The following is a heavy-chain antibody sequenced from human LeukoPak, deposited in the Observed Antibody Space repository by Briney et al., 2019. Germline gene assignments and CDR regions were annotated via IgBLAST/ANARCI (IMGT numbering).Heavy chain of an antibody. CDR3: AKRGFIAGNPTDFDY. V-gene: IGHV3-23*01. J-gene: IGHJ4*02. CDR2: ISGSGSST. D-gene: IGHD6-13*01. CDR1: GFTFSSCG. Sequence: GGSLRLSCAASGFTFSSCGMSWVRQAPGKGLEWVSLISGSGSSTYYADSVKGRFTISRGNSKNTLHLQMNSLRAEDTAVYYCAKRGFIAGNPTDFDYWGQGTLVTVST.